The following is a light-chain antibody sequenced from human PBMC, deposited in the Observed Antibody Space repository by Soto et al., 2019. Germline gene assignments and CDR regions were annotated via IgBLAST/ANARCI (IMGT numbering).Light chain of an antibody. CDR2: DAS. Sequence: DIQMTQSPSSLSASVGDRVTITCQASQDISNYLNWYQQKPGKAPKLLIYDASNLETGVPSRFSGSVSGTDFTLNISGLQPEDTATYYCQQYENPLLTFGGGTKVEIK. CDR1: QDISNY. J-gene: IGKJ4*01. V-gene: IGKV1-33*01. CDR3: QQYENPLLT.